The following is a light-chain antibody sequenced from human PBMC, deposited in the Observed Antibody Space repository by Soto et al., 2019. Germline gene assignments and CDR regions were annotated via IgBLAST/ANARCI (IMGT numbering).Light chain of an antibody. CDR2: DAS. CDR1: QGVTSNY. J-gene: IGKJ5*01. V-gene: IGKV3-20*01. CDR3: QQYGSSSPTT. Sequence: EIVLTQSPGTLSLSPGERATLSCRASQGVTSNYLAWYQQRPGQAPRLLIYDASNRATGSPDRFRGGGSGTDCTLTISRLEPEDCARYHWQQYGSSSPTTFGQGTRLEIE.